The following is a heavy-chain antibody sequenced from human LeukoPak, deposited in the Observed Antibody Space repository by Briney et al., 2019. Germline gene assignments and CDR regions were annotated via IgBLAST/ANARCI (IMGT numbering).Heavy chain of an antibody. Sequence: PSETLSLTCSVSGGSISVYFWRWIRQPAGKGLEWIGRIYTSGSTNYNPSLKSRVTMSVDTSKNQFSLRLSSMTAADTAVYLCARDIRGSGNYFDYCGQGALVTVSS. D-gene: IGHD3-10*01. CDR2: IYTSGST. V-gene: IGHV4-4*07. J-gene: IGHJ4*02. CDR1: GGSISVYF. CDR3: ARDIRGSGNYFDY.